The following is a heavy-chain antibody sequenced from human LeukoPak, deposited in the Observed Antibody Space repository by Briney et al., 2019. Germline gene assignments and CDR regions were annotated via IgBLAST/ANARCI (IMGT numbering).Heavy chain of an antibody. J-gene: IGHJ6*02. D-gene: IGHD2-15*01. V-gene: IGHV4-59*01. CDR2: IYYSGST. Sequence: SETLFLTCTVSGGSISSYYWSWIRQPPGKGLEWIGYIYYSGSTNYNPSLKSRVTISVDTSKNQFSLKLSSVTAADTAVYYCARGASFGYCSGGSCYYYGMDVWGQGTTVTVSS. CDR3: ARGASFGYCSGGSCYYYGMDV. CDR1: GGSISSYY.